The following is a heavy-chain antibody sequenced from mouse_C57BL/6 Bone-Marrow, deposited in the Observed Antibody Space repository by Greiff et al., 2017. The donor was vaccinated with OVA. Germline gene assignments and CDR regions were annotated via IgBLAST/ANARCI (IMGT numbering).Heavy chain of an antibody. CDR2: ISTKANGYTT. V-gene: IGHV7-3*01. CDR1: GFTFNDSY. Sequence: EVQRVESGGGLVQPGGSLSLSCAASGFTFNDSYMSWVHQPPGKALEWLGFISTKANGYTTESSASVKGRLTTSRDNSQSILDLQMNALRAEDSTTYYWASLYYYGSSHYYYAMDYWGQGTSVTVSS. CDR3: ASLYYYGSSHYYYAMDY. D-gene: IGHD1-1*01. J-gene: IGHJ4*01.